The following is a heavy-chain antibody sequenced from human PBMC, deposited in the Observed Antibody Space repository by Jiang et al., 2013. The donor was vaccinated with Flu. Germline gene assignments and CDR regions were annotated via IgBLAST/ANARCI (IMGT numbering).Heavy chain of an antibody. Sequence: SSVKVSCKASGGTFSSYAISWVRQAPGQGLEWMGGIIPIFGTANYAQKFQGRVTITADESTSTAYMELSSLRSEDTAVYYCARGIVVVPAAIYYGMDVWGQGTTVTVSS. CDR1: GGTFSSYA. J-gene: IGHJ6*02. V-gene: IGHV1-69*01. CDR2: IIPIFGTA. CDR3: ARGIVVVPAAIYYGMDV. D-gene: IGHD2-2*02.